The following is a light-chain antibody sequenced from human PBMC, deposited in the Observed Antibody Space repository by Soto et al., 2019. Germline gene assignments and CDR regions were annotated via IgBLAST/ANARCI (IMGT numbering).Light chain of an antibody. CDR1: SGRSSYA. CDR2: LNSDGSH. V-gene: IGLV4-69*01. J-gene: IGLJ1*01. CDR3: QTWGTGIHV. Sequence: QPVLTQSPSASASLGASVKLTCTLSSGRSSYAIAWHQQQPEKGPRYLMKLNSDGSHSKGDGIPDRFSGSSSGAERYLIISSLQSEDEADYYCQTWGTGIHVFGTGTKLTVL.